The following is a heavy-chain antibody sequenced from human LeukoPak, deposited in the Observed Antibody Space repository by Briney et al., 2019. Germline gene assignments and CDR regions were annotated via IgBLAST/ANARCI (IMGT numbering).Heavy chain of an antibody. D-gene: IGHD5-18*01. CDR3: ARNHDGYSYGRPQYYYYMDV. V-gene: IGHV1-69*05. J-gene: IGHJ6*03. Sequence: GASVKVSCKASGGTFISYAISWVRQAPGQGLEWMGGIIPIFGTANYAQKFQGRVTITTDESTSTAYMELSSLRSEDTAVYYCARNHDGYSYGRPQYYYYMDVWGKGTTVTVSS. CDR1: GGTFISYA. CDR2: IIPIFGTA.